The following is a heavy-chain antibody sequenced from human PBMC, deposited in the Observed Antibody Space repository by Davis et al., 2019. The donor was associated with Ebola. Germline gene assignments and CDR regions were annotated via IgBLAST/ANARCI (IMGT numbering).Heavy chain of an antibody. CDR1: GFTFSSYS. CDR2: ISSSSSYI. Sequence: GSLKISCAASGFTFSSYSMNWVRQAPGKGLEWVSSISSSSSYIYYADSVKGRFTISRDNAKNSLYLQMNSLRAEDTAVYYCARALGLVTGAFDIWGQGTMVTVSS. CDR3: ARALGLVTGAFDI. J-gene: IGHJ3*02. V-gene: IGHV3-21*01. D-gene: IGHD6-6*01.